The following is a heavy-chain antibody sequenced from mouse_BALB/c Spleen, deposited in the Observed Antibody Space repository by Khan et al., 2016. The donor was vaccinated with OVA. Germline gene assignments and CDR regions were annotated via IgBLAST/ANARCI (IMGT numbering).Heavy chain of an antibody. CDR1: GFTFSSYA. V-gene: IGHV5-9-3*01. D-gene: IGHD2-2*01. CDR3: ARSLVDYHAMDY. J-gene: IGHJ4*01. CDR2: ISTGGHYT. Sequence: EVELVESGGGLVKPGGSLNLSCSASGFTFSSYAMSWVRQTPEKRLECVATISTGGHYTFYPDSVKGRFTISRDNAKNTLYLQMSSLMSEYTAMYYCARSLVDYHAMDYWGQGTSVTVSS.